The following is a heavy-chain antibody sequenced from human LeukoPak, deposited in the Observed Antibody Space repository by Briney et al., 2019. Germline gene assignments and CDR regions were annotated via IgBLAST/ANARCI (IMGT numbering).Heavy chain of an antibody. Sequence: GGSLRLSCAASGFTFSDYYMRWIRQAPGKGLEGVSYISSSGSTIYYADSVKGRFTISRDNAKNSLYLKMNSLRAEDTAVYYCARVIVVVVAATLSRWFDPWGQGTLVTVSS. D-gene: IGHD2-15*01. CDR3: ARVIVVVVAATLSRWFDP. V-gene: IGHV3-11*01. J-gene: IGHJ5*02. CDR1: GFTFSDYY. CDR2: ISSSGSTI.